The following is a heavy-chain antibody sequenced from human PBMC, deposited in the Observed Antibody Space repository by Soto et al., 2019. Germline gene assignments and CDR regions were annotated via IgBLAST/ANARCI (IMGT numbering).Heavy chain of an antibody. CDR1: GFILSDYA. CDR3: AKVAGGLGYFDL. D-gene: IGHD3-16*01. V-gene: IGHV3-23*01. Sequence: GGSLRLSCVASGFILSDYAMTWVRQAPGKGLEWVATISASGGNIEYTDSLKGRFTISRDNSKNTLYLQLNGLTADDTAVHYCAKVAGGLGYFDLWGRGTLVTVSS. J-gene: IGHJ2*01. CDR2: ISASGGNI.